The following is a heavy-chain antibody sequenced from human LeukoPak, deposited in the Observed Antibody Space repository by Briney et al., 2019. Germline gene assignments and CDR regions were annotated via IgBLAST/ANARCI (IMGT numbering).Heavy chain of an antibody. D-gene: IGHD3-10*01. V-gene: IGHV1-69*06. CDR2: IIPIFGTA. CDR1: GGTFSSYA. CDR3: ARESSLYYYGSGVYYYYGMDV. Sequence: GASVKVSCKASGGTFSSYAISWVRQAPGQGLEWMGGIIPIFGTANYAQKFQGRVTITADKSTSTAYMELGSLRSEDTAVYYCARESSLYYYGSGVYYYYGMDVWGKGTTVTVSS. J-gene: IGHJ6*04.